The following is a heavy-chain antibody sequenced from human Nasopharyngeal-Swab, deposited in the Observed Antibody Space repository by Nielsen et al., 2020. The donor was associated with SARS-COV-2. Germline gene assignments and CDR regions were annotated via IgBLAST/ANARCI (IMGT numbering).Heavy chain of an antibody. CDR2: IKSKTDGGTT. Sequence: GESLKISCAASGFTFSNAWMNWVRQAPGKGLEWVGRIKSKTDGGTTDYAAPEKGRFTISRDDSKDTLFLEMNSLKIEDTAVYYCTAKGHWGQGTLVSVSS. CDR3: TAKGH. J-gene: IGHJ4*02. CDR1: GFTFSNAW. V-gene: IGHV3-15*01.